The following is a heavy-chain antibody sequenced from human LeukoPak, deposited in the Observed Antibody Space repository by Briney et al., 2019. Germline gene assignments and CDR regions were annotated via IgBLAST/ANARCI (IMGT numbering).Heavy chain of an antibody. CDR1: GGTFSSYA. CDR2: IIPIFGTA. J-gene: IGHJ4*02. D-gene: IGHD4-11*01. V-gene: IGHV1-69*13. Sequence: SVKVSCKASGGTFSSYAISWVRQAPGQGLEWMGGIIPIFGTANYAQKFQGRVTITADESTSTAYMELSSLRSEDTAVYYCAAAPPRNYDNLDYWGQGTLVTVSS. CDR3: AAAPPRNYDNLDY.